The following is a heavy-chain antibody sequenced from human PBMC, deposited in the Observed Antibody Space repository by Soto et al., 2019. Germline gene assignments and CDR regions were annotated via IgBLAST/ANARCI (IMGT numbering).Heavy chain of an antibody. V-gene: IGHV3-73*02. J-gene: IGHJ4*02. CDR3: ISHSPEDMIRT. CDR1: GFTFSGSS. CDR2: IRNKPNSYAT. Sequence: EVQLVESGGGLVQPGGSLKLSCAASGFTFSGSSVHWVRQASGKGLEWVGRIRNKPNSYATAYAASVRGRFTISRDDSKNTAFLQMNSLNTEDTAVYYCISHSPEDMIRTWGQGTLVTVSS. D-gene: IGHD2-15*01.